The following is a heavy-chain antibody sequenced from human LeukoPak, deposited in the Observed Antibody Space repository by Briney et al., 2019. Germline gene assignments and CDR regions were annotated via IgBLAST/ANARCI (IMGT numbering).Heavy chain of an antibody. V-gene: IGHV4-31*03. D-gene: IGHD2-2*01. CDR1: GGSISSGGYY. J-gene: IGHJ5*02. Sequence: SQTLSLTCTVSGGSISSGGYYWSWIRQHPGKGLEWIGYIYYSGSTYYNPSLKSRVTISVDTSKDQFSLKLRSVTAADTAVYYCAREGRYCSSASCYSGVESWFDPWGQGTLVTVSS. CDR3: AREGRYCSSASCYSGVESWFDP. CDR2: IYYSGST.